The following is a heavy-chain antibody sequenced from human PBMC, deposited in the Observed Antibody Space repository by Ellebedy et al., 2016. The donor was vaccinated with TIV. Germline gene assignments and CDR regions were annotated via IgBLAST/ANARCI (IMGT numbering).Heavy chain of an antibody. D-gene: IGHD2-15*01. CDR3: ARDNSGRCSGGSCYEAGGWFDP. Sequence: GESLKISXAASGFTVSSYYMSWVRQAPGKGLEWVSVIYSGGSTYYADSVKGRFTISRPNSKNTMYLQMNSLRAEDTAVYYCARDNSGRCSGGSCYEAGGWFDPWGQGTLVTVSS. CDR1: GFTVSSYY. V-gene: IGHV3-53*04. CDR2: IYSGGST. J-gene: IGHJ5*02.